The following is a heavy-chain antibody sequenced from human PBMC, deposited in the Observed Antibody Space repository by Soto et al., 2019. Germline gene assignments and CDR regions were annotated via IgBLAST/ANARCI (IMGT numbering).Heavy chain of an antibody. V-gene: IGHV4-59*12. CDR2: IYYSGST. CDR1: GSSISSYY. Sequence: PSETLSLTCTVSGSSISSYYWSWIRQPPGKGLEWIGYIYYSGSTNYNPSLKSRVTISVDTSKNQFSLKLSSVTAADTAVYYCAREGPIRATYYDFWSGYPDAYYYMDVGGKGTTVTVSS. J-gene: IGHJ6*03. D-gene: IGHD3-3*01. CDR3: AREGPIRATYYDFWSGYPDAYYYMDV.